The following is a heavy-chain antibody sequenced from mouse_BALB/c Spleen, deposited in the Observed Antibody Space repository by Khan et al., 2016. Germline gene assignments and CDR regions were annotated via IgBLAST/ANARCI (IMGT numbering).Heavy chain of an antibody. CDR3: GRAEMYDVTAWFGY. J-gene: IGHJ3*01. V-gene: IGHV1-37*01. D-gene: IGHD2-14*01. Sequence: VQLQQSGPELVKPGASVKISCKASGYTFTGYFMNWVKQSPGKSLEWIGRINPYNGDTFYNQKFKGKATLTVDKSSSTAYMELMSLTSEDSAVYYGGRAEMYDVTAWFGYWGQGTLVTVSA. CDR2: INPYNGDT. CDR1: GYTFTGYF.